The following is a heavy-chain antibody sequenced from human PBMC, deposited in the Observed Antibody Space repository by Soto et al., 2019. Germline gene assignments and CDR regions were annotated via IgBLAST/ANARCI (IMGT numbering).Heavy chain of an antibody. J-gene: IGHJ4*02. CDR3: ARVRAAAGTGETYFDY. D-gene: IGHD6-13*01. CDR2: ISSNGGST. Sequence: GGSLRLSCAASGFTFSSYAMHWVRQAPGKGLEYVSAISSNGGSTYYANSVKGRFTISRDNSKNTLYLQMGSLRAEDMAVYYCARVRAAAGTGETYFDYWGQGTLVTVSS. CDR1: GFTFSSYA. V-gene: IGHV3-64*01.